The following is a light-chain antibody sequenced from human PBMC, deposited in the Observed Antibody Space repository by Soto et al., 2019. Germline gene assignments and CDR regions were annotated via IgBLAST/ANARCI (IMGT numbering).Light chain of an antibody. CDR2: KAS. V-gene: IGKV1-5*03. CDR3: QQYNSYPLT. J-gene: IGKJ4*01. Sequence: DIQMTQSPSTLSASVGDRVTITCRASQSISSWLAWYQQKPVKAPNLLIYKASSLESGVQSRFSGSGSGTEFTLTISSLQPDDFATYYCQQYNSYPLTFGGGTKVEIK. CDR1: QSISSW.